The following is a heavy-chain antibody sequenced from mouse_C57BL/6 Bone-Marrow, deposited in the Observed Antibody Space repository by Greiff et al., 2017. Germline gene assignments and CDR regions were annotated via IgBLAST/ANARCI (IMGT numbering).Heavy chain of an antibody. D-gene: IGHD5-5*01. V-gene: IGHV1-52*01. CDR3: ANYRVLFLDY. CDR1: GYTFTSYW. Sequence: QVQLQQPGAELVRPGSSVKLSCKASGYTFTSYWMHWVKQRPIQGLEWIGNIDPSDSKTHYNQKFKDKATLTVDKSTSTAYMQLSSLTSDYSAFYYCANYRVLFLDYWGQGTTLTVSS. J-gene: IGHJ2*01. CDR2: IDPSDSKT.